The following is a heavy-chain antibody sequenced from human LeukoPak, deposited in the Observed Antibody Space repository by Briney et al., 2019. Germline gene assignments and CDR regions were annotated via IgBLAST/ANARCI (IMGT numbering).Heavy chain of an antibody. J-gene: IGHJ4*02. V-gene: IGHV3-30*02. CDR2: IRYDGSNK. CDR1: GFTFSSYG. CDR3: AKDEGIVLMVYALSIDY. Sequence: PGGSLRLSCAASGFTFSSYGMHWVRQAPGKGLEWVAFIRYDGSNKYCADSVKGRFTISRDNSKNTLYLQMNSLRAEDTAVYYCAKDEGIVLMVYALSIDYWGQGTLVTVSS. D-gene: IGHD2-8*01.